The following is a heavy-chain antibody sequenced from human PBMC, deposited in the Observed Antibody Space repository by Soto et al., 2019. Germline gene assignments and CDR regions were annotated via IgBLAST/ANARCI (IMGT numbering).Heavy chain of an antibody. CDR3: ANSPVPGY. Sequence: QVQLVESGGGVVQPGRSLRLSCAASGFTFSSYGMHWVRQAPGKGLEWVAVISYDGSNKYSADSVKGRFTISRDNSKNTLYLQMNSLRAEDTAVYYCANSPVPGYWGQGTLVTVSS. V-gene: IGHV3-30*18. CDR1: GFTFSSYG. CDR2: ISYDGSNK. D-gene: IGHD6-6*01. J-gene: IGHJ4*02.